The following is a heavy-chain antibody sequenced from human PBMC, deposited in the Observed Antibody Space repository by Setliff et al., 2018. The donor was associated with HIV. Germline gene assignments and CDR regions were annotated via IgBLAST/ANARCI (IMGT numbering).Heavy chain of an antibody. Sequence: SETLSLTCAVSGASITTNGYYWGWIRQTPEKGLEWIGDFYYSGTTYYNPSLKSRATISVDTSQNQFSLRLSSVTAADTAVYHCARFVLAWFDFSTGAVEVTDPYAFDFWGQGILVTVSS. CDR2: FYYSGTT. D-gene: IGHD2-21*02. J-gene: IGHJ4*02. V-gene: IGHV4-39*01. CDR3: ARFVLAWFDFSTGAVEVTDPYAFDF. CDR1: GASITTNGYY.